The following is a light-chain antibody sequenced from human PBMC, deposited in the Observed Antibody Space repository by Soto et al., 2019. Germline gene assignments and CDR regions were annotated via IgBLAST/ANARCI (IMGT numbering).Light chain of an antibody. V-gene: IGLV1-40*01. Sequence: QSALTQPPSVYGAPGQRVTISCTGSSSNIGAGYDVHWYQQLPGTAPKLLIYANTNRPSGVPDRFSGSKSGTSASLAITGLQAEDEADYHCQSYDSSLSGYVFGTGTKLTVL. CDR3: QSYDSSLSGYV. CDR2: ANT. CDR1: SSNIGAGYD. J-gene: IGLJ1*01.